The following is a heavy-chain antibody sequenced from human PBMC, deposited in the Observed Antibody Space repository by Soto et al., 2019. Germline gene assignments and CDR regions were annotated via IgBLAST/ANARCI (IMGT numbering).Heavy chain of an antibody. CDR2: IYTSGST. V-gene: IGHV4-4*07. CDR1: GGSISSYY. Sequence: PSETLSLTCTVSGGSISSYYWSWIRQPAGKGLEWIGRIYTSGSTNYNPSLKSRVTMSVDTSKNQFSLKLSSVTAADTAVYYCASACSSNSCYDVFDYWGQGTLVTVSS. J-gene: IGHJ4*02. D-gene: IGHD2-2*01. CDR3: ASACSSNSCYDVFDY.